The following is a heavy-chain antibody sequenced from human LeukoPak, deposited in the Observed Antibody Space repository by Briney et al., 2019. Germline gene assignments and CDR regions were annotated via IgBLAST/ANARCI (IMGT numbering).Heavy chain of an antibody. CDR2: VFHTGIT. Sequence: SETLSLTCVVSGFRISRTHFWGWIRQAPGKEMEWLGSVFHTGITYYNPSVRGRVTISVDTSNNQFSLNLYSATAADTAVYYCARVAAGNTMFDFWGRGTLVAASS. V-gene: IGHV4-38-2*01. CDR1: GFRISRTHF. CDR3: ARVAAGNTMFDF. J-gene: IGHJ4*02. D-gene: IGHD6-19*01.